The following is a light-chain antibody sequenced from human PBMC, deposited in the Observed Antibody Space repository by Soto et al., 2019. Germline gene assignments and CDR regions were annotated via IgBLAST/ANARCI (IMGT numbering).Light chain of an antibody. J-gene: IGLJ1*01. CDR2: GNS. Sequence: QSVLTQPPSVSGAPGQRVTISCTGSSSNFGAGYEVHWYQQLPGTAPKLLIYGNSNRPSGVPDRFSGSKSGTSASLAITGLQAEDEADYYCQSYDSSLSGSYVFGTGTKVTVL. CDR3: QSYDSSLSGSYV. V-gene: IGLV1-40*01. CDR1: SSNFGAGYE.